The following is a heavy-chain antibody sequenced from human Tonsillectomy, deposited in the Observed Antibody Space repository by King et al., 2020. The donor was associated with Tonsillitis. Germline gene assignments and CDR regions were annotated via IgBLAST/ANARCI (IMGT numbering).Heavy chain of an antibody. V-gene: IGHV3-23*04. J-gene: IGHJ4*02. CDR2: ISGSGGST. CDR3: AKQGALYYYDSSGYSDY. Sequence: VQLVESGGGLVQPGGSLRLSCAASGFTFSSYAMSWVRQAPGKGLEWVSAISGSGGSTYYADAVKGRFTISRDNSKNTLYLQMNSLRAEDTAVYYCAKQGALYYYDSSGYSDYWGQGTLVTVSS. CDR1: GFTFSSYA. D-gene: IGHD3-22*01.